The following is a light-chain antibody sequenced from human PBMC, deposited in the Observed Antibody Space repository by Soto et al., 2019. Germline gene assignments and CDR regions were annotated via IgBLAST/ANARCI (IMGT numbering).Light chain of an antibody. CDR2: EVS. Sequence: SALTQPASVSGSPGQSITISCTGTSSDIGTYNYVSWYQQHPGKAPKLMLYEVSNRPSGVSNRFFGSKSGNTASLTISGLQAEDEADYFCNSYTSSSTLDVFGTGTKLTVL. CDR3: NSYTSSSTLDV. CDR1: SSDIGTYNY. J-gene: IGLJ1*01. V-gene: IGLV2-14*01.